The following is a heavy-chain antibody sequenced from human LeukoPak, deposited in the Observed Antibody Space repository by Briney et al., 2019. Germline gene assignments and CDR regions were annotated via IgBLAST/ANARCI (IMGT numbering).Heavy chain of an antibody. Sequence: PGGSLRLSCAASGFTFSSYWMHWVRQAPGKGLVWVSRINTDGSSTSYADSVKGRFTISRDNSKNTLYLQMNSLRAEDTAVYYCAKDATPITMIVVVIRDYFDYWGQGTLVTVSS. J-gene: IGHJ4*02. CDR2: INTDGSST. CDR3: AKDATPITMIVVVIRDYFDY. V-gene: IGHV3-74*01. CDR1: GFTFSSYW. D-gene: IGHD3-22*01.